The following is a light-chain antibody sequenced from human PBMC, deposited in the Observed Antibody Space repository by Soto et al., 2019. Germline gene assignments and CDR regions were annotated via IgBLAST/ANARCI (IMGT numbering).Light chain of an antibody. V-gene: IGKV3-15*01. CDR3: QQYNNWPFT. CDR2: GAS. J-gene: IGKJ3*01. CDR1: QSVSSN. Sequence: EIVMTQSPATLSVSPGERATLSCRASQSVSSNLAWYHQKPGQAPRLLIYGASTRATGIPARFSGSGSGTEFTLTISSLQSEEFAVYYCQQYNNWPFTFGPGTKVDIK.